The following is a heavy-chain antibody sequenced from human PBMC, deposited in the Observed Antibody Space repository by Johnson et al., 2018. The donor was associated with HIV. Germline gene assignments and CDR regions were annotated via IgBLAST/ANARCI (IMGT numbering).Heavy chain of an antibody. CDR1: GFTFSDYY. J-gene: IGHJ3*02. Sequence: QVQLVESGGGLVKPGGSLRLSCAVSGFTFSDYYMSWIRQAPGKGLEWISYISGGGSAIYYADSVKGRFTISRDNSKNTLYLQMNSLKSEDTAVYYCATGASSTWSLGALDIWGQGTMVTVSS. CDR3: ATGASSTWSLGALDI. V-gene: IGHV3-11*01. CDR2: ISGGGSAI. D-gene: IGHD6-13*01.